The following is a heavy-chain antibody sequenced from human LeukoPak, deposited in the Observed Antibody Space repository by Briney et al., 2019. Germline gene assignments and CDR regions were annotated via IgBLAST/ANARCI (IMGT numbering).Heavy chain of an antibody. J-gene: IGHJ4*02. D-gene: IGHD1-26*01. CDR1: GFTFSAYA. Sequence: QPGGSLRLSCIVPGFTFSAYAMSWVRQAPGKGLEWVSVVTATGGGTYYADSVRGRFIISRDNSRNTFYLQMDSLRADDTAIYYCAKGKGNPLGAFDNWGQGTLVTVSS. CDR2: VTATGGGT. V-gene: IGHV3-23*01. CDR3: AKGKGNPLGAFDN.